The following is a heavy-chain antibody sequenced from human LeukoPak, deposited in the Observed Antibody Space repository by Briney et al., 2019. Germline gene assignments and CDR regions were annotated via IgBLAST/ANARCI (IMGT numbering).Heavy chain of an antibody. Sequence: SETLSLTCTVSGGSLRSGDYYWSWIRQPPGKGLEWIGYIYYSGSTYYNPSLKCRATISVDTSTNQFSLKLSSVTAADTAVYYCARDTVGYCTNGVCHNWFDPWGQGTLVTVSS. CDR2: IYYSGST. D-gene: IGHD2-8*01. CDR3: ARDTVGYCTNGVCHNWFDP. CDR1: GGSLRSGDYY. V-gene: IGHV4-30-4*08. J-gene: IGHJ5*02.